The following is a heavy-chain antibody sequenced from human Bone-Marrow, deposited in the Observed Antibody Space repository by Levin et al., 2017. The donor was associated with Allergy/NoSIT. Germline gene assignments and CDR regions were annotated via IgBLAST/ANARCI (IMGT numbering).Heavy chain of an antibody. CDR1: GGSFSGYY. V-gene: IGHV4-34*01. J-gene: IGHJ6*02. D-gene: IGHD3-9*01. CDR2: ITDRGTT. CDR3: TRGGAFDRFTGVWHHEFFYYYGMDV. Sequence: SDTLSLTCAVYGGSFSGYYWTWVRQSPGRGLEWIGEITDRGTTNYNPSLKSRLIMSVDTSNRQISLQLTSVTAADTSVYFCTRGGAFDRFTGVWHHEFFYYYGMDVWGPGTTVTVTS.